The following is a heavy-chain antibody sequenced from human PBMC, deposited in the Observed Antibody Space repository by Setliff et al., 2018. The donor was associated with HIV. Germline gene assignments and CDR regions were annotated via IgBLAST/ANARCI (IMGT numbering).Heavy chain of an antibody. CDR1: GAPFNGYY. CDR3: AKGGASSHWLGP. D-gene: IGHD3-16*01. J-gene: IGHJ5*02. Sequence: SETLSLTCAVYGAPFNGYYWAWIRQSPAKGLEWIGEIYASGNTFYNPSLTSRVTISQDTSKNQFSLKLHSVTAADTAIYHCAKGGASSHWLGPWGQGTLVTVSS. CDR2: IYASGNT. V-gene: IGHV4-34*01.